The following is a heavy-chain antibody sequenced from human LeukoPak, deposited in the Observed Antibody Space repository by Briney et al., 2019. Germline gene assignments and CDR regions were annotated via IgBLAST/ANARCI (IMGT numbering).Heavy chain of an antibody. V-gene: IGHV3-21*01. D-gene: IGHD3-3*01. CDR2: ISSSSSYI. CDR3: ASGYYDFWSGQGDD. CDR1: GFTFSSYS. Sequence: GGSLRLSCAASGFTFSSYSMNWVRQAPGKGLEWVSSISSSSSYIYYADSVKGRFTISRDNAKNSPYLQMNSLRAEDTAVYYCASGYYDFWSGQGDDWGQGTLVTVSS. J-gene: IGHJ4*02.